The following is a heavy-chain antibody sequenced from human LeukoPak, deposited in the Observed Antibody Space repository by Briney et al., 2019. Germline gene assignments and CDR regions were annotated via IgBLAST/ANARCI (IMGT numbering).Heavy chain of an antibody. CDR1: GGTFSSYA. CDR2: IIPILGIA. CDR3: AISIAAAGYNWFDP. J-gene: IGHJ5*02. D-gene: IGHD6-13*01. Sequence: SVKVSCKASGGTFSSYAISWVRQAPGQGLEWMGRIIPILGIANYAQKFQGRVSITADKSTSTAYMELSSLRSEDTAVYYCAISIAAAGYNWFDPWGQGTLVTVSS. V-gene: IGHV1-69*04.